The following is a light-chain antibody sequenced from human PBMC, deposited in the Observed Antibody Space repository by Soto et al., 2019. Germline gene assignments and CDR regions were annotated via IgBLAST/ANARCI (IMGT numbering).Light chain of an antibody. J-gene: IGKJ1*01. Sequence: AIRMTQSTSSLSASTGDRVTITCRASQGISSYLAWYQQKPGKAPKLLIYAASTLQSGVPSRFSGSGSGTDFTLTISCLQSEDFATYYCQQYYSYWTFGQGTKVEIK. CDR1: QGISSY. CDR3: QQYYSYWT. CDR2: AAS. V-gene: IGKV1-8*01.